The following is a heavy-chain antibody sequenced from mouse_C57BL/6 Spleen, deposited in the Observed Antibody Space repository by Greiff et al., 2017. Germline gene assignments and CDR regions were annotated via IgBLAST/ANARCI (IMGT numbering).Heavy chain of an antibody. CDR2: ISSGGSYT. J-gene: IGHJ2*01. CDR3: ARQRPFRGYDAFDY. CDR1: GFTFSSYG. D-gene: IGHD2-2*01. Sequence: EVKLMESGGDLVKPGGSLKLSCAASGFTFSSYGMSWVRQTPDKRLEWVATISSGGSYTYYPDSVKGRFTISRDNAKNTLYLQMSSLKSEDTAMYYCARQRPFRGYDAFDYWGQGTTLTVSS. V-gene: IGHV5-6*01.